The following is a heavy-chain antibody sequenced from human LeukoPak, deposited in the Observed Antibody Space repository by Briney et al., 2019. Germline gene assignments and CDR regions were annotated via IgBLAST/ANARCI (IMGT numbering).Heavy chain of an antibody. CDR2: ILHSGNS. Sequence: SGTLSLTCAVSGDSISSNYWWNWVRQPPGRGLEWIGEILHSGNSNYNPSLMSRVTISLDKFKNQFSLTLTSVTAADTAVYYCARHGSGSYQAYWGQGTLVTVSS. CDR3: ARHGSGSYQAY. D-gene: IGHD3-10*01. J-gene: IGHJ4*02. CDR1: GDSISSNYW. V-gene: IGHV4-4*02.